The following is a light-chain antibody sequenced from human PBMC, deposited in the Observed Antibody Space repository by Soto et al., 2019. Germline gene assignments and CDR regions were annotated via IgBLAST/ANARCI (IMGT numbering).Light chain of an antibody. Sequence: EIGMTHTPATLSVSPGERAALSCRASQSVSSNLAWYQQKPGQAPRHLIYGASTRATGIPARFSGSGSGTEFTLTISSLQSEDFAVYYCQHMYTFGQGTKVDIK. CDR1: QSVSSN. CDR2: GAS. V-gene: IGKV3-15*01. CDR3: QHMYT. J-gene: IGKJ2*01.